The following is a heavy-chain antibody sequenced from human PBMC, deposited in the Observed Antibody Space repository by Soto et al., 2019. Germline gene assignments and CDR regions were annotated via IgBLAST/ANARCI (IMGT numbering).Heavy chain of an antibody. D-gene: IGHD3-16*02. CDR2: ISGSGGST. V-gene: IGHV3-23*01. CDR3: AKWIIGSKHYYYYYMDV. CDR1: GFTFSSYA. J-gene: IGHJ6*03. Sequence: PGGSLRLSCAASGFTFSSYAMSWVRQAPGKGLEWVSAISGSGGSTYYADSVKGRFTISRDNSKNTLYLQMNSLRAEDTAVYYCAKWIIGSKHYYYYYMDVWGKGTTVTAS.